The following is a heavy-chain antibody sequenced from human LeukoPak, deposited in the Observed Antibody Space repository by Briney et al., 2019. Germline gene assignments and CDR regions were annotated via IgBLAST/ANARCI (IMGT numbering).Heavy chain of an antibody. D-gene: IGHD3-10*01. CDR3: VKHIMGSTDYYCGLDV. V-gene: IGHV3-64D*09. Sequence: GGSLRLSCSVSGFSFSNDDMHWVRQAPGKGLEYVSAISSNGGSTYYADSVKGRLTISRDNSKNTLYLHMSSLRPEDTAVYFCVKHIMGSTDYYCGLDVWGQGTTVTVSS. J-gene: IGHJ6*02. CDR1: GFSFSNDD. CDR2: ISSNGGST.